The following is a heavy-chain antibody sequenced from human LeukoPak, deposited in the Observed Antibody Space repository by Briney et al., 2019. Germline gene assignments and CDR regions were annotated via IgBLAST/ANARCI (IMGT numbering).Heavy chain of an antibody. D-gene: IGHD6-6*01. Sequence: ASVKVSCKASGYTFTSYAMNWVRQAPGQGLEWMGWINTNTGNPTYAQGFTGRFVFSLDTSVSTAYLQISSLKAEDTAVYYSAREGGLYSSSSSWGLFDYWGQGTLVTVSS. CDR3: AREGGLYSSSSSWGLFDY. CDR1: GYTFTSYA. V-gene: IGHV7-4-1*02. CDR2: INTNTGNP. J-gene: IGHJ4*02.